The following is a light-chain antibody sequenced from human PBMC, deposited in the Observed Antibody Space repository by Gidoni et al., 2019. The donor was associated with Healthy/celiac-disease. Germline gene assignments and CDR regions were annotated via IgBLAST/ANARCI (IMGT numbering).Light chain of an antibody. Sequence: EIVLTQSPGTLSLSPGERATLSCRASQSVSSSYLACYQQKPGQAPRLLIYGAYSRATGTPDRCSGSGAGTDFTLTISRLEPEDVAVYYCQQYGSLWTFGQGTKVEIK. J-gene: IGKJ1*01. CDR2: GAY. CDR1: QSVSSSY. CDR3: QQYGSLWT. V-gene: IGKV3-20*01.